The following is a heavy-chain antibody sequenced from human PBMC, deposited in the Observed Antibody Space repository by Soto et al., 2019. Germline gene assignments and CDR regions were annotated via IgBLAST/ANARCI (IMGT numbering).Heavy chain of an antibody. CDR2: ISAYNGNT. Sequence: ASVKVSCKASGYTFTSYGISWVRQAPGQGLEWMGWISAYNGNTNYAQKLQGRVTMTTDTSTSTAYMELRSLRSDDTAVYYCARGIAYCGGDCYSDTRGYWGQGTLVTVSS. CDR3: ARGIAYCGGDCYSDTRGY. J-gene: IGHJ4*02. V-gene: IGHV1-18*01. CDR1: GYTFTSYG. D-gene: IGHD2-21*02.